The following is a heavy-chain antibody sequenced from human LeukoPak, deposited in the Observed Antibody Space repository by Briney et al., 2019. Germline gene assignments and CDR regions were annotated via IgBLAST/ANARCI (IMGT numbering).Heavy chain of an antibody. CDR1: GGSISSYY. J-gene: IGHJ5*02. CDR3: ARDLPYCSGGSCST. CDR2: IYYSGST. D-gene: IGHD2-15*01. Sequence: SETLSLTCTVSGGSISSYYWSWIRQPPGKGLEWIGYIYYSGSTNYNPSLMSRVTISVDTSKNQFSLKLSSATAADTAVYYCARDLPYCSGGSCSTWGQGTLVTVSS. V-gene: IGHV4-59*01.